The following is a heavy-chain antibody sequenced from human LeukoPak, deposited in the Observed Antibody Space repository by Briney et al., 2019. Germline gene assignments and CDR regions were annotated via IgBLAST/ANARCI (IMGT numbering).Heavy chain of an antibody. D-gene: IGHD2-15*01. V-gene: IGHV3-48*03. CDR1: GFTLSSYE. CDR2: ISSSGSTI. Sequence: GGSLRLSCAASGFTLSSYEMNWVRQAPGKGLEWVSYISSSGSTIYYADSVKGRFTISRDNAKNSLYLQMNSLRAEDTAVYYCARTENYCSGGSCTRNWYFALWGRGTLVTVSS. J-gene: IGHJ2*01. CDR3: ARTENYCSGGSCTRNWYFAL.